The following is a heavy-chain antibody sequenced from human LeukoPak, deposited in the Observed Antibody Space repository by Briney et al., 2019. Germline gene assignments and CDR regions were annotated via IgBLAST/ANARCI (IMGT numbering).Heavy chain of an antibody. CDR1: GFTFSSYA. CDR3: AKLESSGYGGYGEYFQH. CDR2: ISGSGGST. D-gene: IGHD4-17*01. Sequence: GGSLRLSCAASGFTFSSYAMSWVRQAPGKGLEWVSAISGSGGSTYYADSVKGRFTISRDNSKNTLYLQMNSLRAEDTAVYYCAKLESSGYGGYGEYFQHWGQGTLVTVSS. V-gene: IGHV3-23*01. J-gene: IGHJ1*01.